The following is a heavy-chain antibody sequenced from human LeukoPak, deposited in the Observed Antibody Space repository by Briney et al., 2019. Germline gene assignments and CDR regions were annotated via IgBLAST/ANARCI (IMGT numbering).Heavy chain of an antibody. D-gene: IGHD3-10*01. CDR3: ARHMVRGYNWFDP. CDR1: GYSFTSYC. V-gene: IGHV5-51*01. J-gene: IGHJ5*02. CDR2: IYPGDSDT. Sequence: GESLKISCKGSGYSFTSYCIGWVRQMPGKGLEWMGIIYPGDSDTRYSLSFQGQVTISADKSISTAYLQWSSLKTSDTAMYYCARHMVRGYNWFDPWGQGTLVTVSS.